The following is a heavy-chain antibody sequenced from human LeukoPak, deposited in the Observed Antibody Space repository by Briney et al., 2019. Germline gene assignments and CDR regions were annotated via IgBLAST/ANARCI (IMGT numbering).Heavy chain of an antibody. CDR2: IFHTGNT. Sequence: SETLSLTCAVSGGSISSGTYSWNWIRQPPGKGLEWIGYIFHTGNTYYSPSLKSRVTISIDTSRTQFSLKLSSVSAADTAIYYCARGFSDYQYFFDSWGQGALVTVSS. J-gene: IGHJ4*02. CDR1: GGSISSGTYS. V-gene: IGHV4-30-2*01. CDR3: ARGFSDYQYFFDS. D-gene: IGHD5-12*01.